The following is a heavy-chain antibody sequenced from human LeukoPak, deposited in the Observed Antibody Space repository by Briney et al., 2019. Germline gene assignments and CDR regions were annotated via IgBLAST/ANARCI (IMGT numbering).Heavy chain of an antibody. CDR2: INHSGST. CDR3: ARGGGSGWYGIDY. CDR1: GGSFSGYY. J-gene: IGHJ4*02. Sequence: SETLSLTCAVYGGSFSGYYWSWIRQPPGKGLEWIGEINHSGSTNYNPSLKSRVTISVDTSKNQFSLKLGSVTAADTAVYYCARGGGSGWYGIDYWGQGTLVTVSS. V-gene: IGHV4-34*01. D-gene: IGHD6-19*01.